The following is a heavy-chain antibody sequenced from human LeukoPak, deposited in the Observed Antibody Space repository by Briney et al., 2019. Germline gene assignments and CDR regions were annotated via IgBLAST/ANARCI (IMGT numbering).Heavy chain of an antibody. CDR1: GYTFTSYD. CDR3: ARVPTIVGATTGEYYYYYMDV. CDR2: MNPNSGST. V-gene: IGHV1-8*01. Sequence: GASVKVSCKASGYTFTSYDINWVRQATGQGLEWMGWMNPNSGSTGYAQKFQGRVTMTRNTSISTAYMELSSLRSEDTAVYYCARVPTIVGATTGEYYYYYMDVWGKGTTVTVSS. D-gene: IGHD1-26*01. J-gene: IGHJ6*03.